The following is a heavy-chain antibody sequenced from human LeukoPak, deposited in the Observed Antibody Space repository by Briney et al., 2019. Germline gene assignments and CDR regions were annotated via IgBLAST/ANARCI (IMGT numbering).Heavy chain of an antibody. Sequence: GGSLRLFCAASGSALSSFKMNWVRQTPGKGLEWVSSISSRQNDVQYADSLEGRFTISRDNAKNSLYLQMNTLRAEDTAVYFCAREVGSGWNYFDLWGQGTLVTVSS. CDR1: GSALSSFK. J-gene: IGHJ4*02. V-gene: IGHV3-21*01. CDR2: ISSRQNDV. D-gene: IGHD6-19*01. CDR3: AREVGSGWNYFDL.